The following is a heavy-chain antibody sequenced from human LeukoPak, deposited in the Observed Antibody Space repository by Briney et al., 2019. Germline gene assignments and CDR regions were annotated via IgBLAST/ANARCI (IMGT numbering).Heavy chain of an antibody. CDR2: ITTGSGGGT. J-gene: IGHJ4*02. Sequence: PGGSLRLSCTASGFTFSNYPMSWVRQAPGKGLEWVSVITTGSGGGTYYADSVKGRFSISRDNSKNTLYLQMDSLRADDTAVYYCAKEPYDGSGYGDYWGQGTVVTVST. D-gene: IGHD3-22*01. CDR3: AKEPYDGSGYGDY. CDR1: GFTFSNYP. V-gene: IGHV3-23*01.